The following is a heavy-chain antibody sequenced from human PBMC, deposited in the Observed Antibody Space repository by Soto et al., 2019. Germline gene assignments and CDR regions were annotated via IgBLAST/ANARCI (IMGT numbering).Heavy chain of an antibody. CDR1: GFTFTTFA. CDR3: AKDHVASGYSYAYFDY. V-gene: IGHV3-23*01. CDR2: ISGSGGHT. J-gene: IGHJ4*02. Sequence: GGSLRLSCATSGFTFTTFAMSWVRQAPGKGLEWVSAISGSGGHTYYPDSVKGRFTISRDNSKNTLYLQMNSLRAEDTAVYYCAKDHVASGYSYAYFDYWGQGTLVTVSS. D-gene: IGHD5-18*01.